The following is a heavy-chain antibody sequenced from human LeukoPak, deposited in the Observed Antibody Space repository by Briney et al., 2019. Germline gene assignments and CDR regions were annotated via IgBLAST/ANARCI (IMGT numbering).Heavy chain of an antibody. J-gene: IGHJ3*02. Sequence: GGSLRLSRAASGLTFRIYAMSGARQPPGRGLEGDPVFRGSGGSTYYADPVKGRFSISRDNSKNTLYLQMNSLSADDTAVYYCATRVTTTITTRSAFDIWGQGTMVTVSS. CDR1: GLTFRIYA. CDR3: ATRVTTTITTRSAFDI. D-gene: IGHD4-11*01. V-gene: IGHV3-23*01. CDR2: FRGSGGST.